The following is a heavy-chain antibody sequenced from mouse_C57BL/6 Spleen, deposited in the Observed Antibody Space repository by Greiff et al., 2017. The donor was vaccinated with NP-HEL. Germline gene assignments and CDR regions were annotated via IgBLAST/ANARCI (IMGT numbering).Heavy chain of an antibody. CDR3: ARSEVWYLDY. J-gene: IGHJ2*01. V-gene: IGHV1-26*01. CDR2: INPNNGGT. CDR1: GYTFTDYY. Sequence: EVQLQQSGPELVKPGASVKISCKASGYTFTDYYMNWVKQSHGKSLEWIGDINPNNGGTSYNQKFKGKATLTVDKSSSTAYMELRSLTSEDSAVYYCARSEVWYLDYWGQGTTLTVSS.